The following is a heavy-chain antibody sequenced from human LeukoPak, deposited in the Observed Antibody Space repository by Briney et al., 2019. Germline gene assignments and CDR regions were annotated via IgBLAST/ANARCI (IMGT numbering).Heavy chain of an antibody. CDR3: ATKGYCSSTSCRPYYYYYMDV. CDR2: INHSGST. V-gene: IGHV4-34*01. J-gene: IGHJ6*03. D-gene: IGHD2-2*01. Sequence: PSETLSLTCAVYGGFFSGYCWSWIRQPPGKGLEWIGEINHSGSTNYNPSLKSRVTISVDTSKNQFSLKLSSVTAADTAVYYCATKGYCSSTSCRPYYYYYMDVWGKGTTVTVSS. CDR1: GGFFSGYC.